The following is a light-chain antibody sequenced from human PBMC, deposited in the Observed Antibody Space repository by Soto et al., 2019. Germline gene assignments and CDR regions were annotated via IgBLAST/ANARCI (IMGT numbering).Light chain of an antibody. CDR3: ATWDDRLNGRV. CDR1: SSNIRSNT. V-gene: IGLV1-44*01. CDR2: GNN. J-gene: IGLJ3*02. Sequence: QSILTQPPSASGTPGQRVTISCSGSSSNIRSNTVNWYQQLPGTAPKLLIYGNNPRPSGVPDRFSASESGTSASLAISGLQSDDEADYYCATWDDRLNGRVFGGGTKLTVL.